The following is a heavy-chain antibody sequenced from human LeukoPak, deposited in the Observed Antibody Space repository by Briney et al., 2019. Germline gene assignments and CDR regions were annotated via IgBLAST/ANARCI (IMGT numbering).Heavy chain of an antibody. J-gene: IGHJ6*04. CDR2: ISHSGSNT. D-gene: IGHD3-10*02. CDR1: GFAFNNYA. CDR3: AELGITMIGGV. V-gene: IGHV3-30*09. Sequence: GRSLRLSCTASGFAFNNYAMHWVRQAPGKGLEWVSVISHSGSNTYYADSVKGRFAISRDNSRNTLYLQMNSLRAEDTAVYYCAELGITMIGGVWGKGTTVTISS.